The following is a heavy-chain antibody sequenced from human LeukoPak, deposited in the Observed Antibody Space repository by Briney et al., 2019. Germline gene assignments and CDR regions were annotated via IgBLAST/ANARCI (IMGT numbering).Heavy chain of an antibody. CDR3: ARLNKPGWFDP. J-gene: IGHJ5*02. D-gene: IGHD1-14*01. V-gene: IGHV4-39*01. CDR2: IYYSGNT. Sequence: SETLSLTCTVSGGSISTYYWGWIRQAPGKGLEWIGSIYYSGNTYYNSSLKSRLTISVDTSKNQFSLKLTSVTAADTAVYYCARLNKPGWFDPWGQGTLVTVSS. CDR1: GGSISTYY.